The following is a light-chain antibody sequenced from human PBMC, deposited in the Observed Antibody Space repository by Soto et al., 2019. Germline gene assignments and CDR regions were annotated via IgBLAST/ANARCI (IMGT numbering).Light chain of an antibody. CDR1: TSNIESGYD. V-gene: IGLV1-40*01. J-gene: IGLJ3*02. CDR2: ANG. Sequence: QSVLTQPPSVSGAPGQRVTISCTGGTSNIESGYDIHWYQQLPGTAPKLLIYANGNRPSGVPDRFSGSKSGTSASLAITGLQAEDEADYYCQSYDSSLSGSTVFGGGTKLTVL. CDR3: QSYDSSLSGSTV.